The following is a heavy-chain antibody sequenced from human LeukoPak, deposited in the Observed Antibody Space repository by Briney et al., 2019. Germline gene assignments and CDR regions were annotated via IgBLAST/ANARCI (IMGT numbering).Heavy chain of an antibody. J-gene: IGHJ5*02. V-gene: IGHV3-48*04. CDR3: AREWELGS. CDR2: ISSSGSTI. CDR1: GFTFSSYG. Sequence: GTLRLSCAASGFTFSSYGMSWVRQAPEKGLEWVSYISSSGSTIYYADSVKGRFTISRDSAKNSLYLQMNSLRAEDTGVYYCAREWELGSWGQGTLVTVSS. D-gene: IGHD1-26*01.